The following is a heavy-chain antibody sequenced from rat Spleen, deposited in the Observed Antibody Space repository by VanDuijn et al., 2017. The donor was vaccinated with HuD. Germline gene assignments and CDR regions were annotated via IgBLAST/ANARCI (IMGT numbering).Heavy chain of an antibody. CDR2: ISYSGST. CDR3: ARHGYNSYFDY. D-gene: IGHD1-9*01. V-gene: IGHV3-1*01. Sequence: EVQLQESGPGLVKPSQSLSLTCSVTGYSITSSYRWNWIRKFPGNKMEWIGHISYSGSTSYNPSLKSRISITRDTSKNQFFLQLNSVTTEDTATYYCARHGYNSYFDYWGQGVMVTVSS. CDR1: GYSITSSY. J-gene: IGHJ2*01.